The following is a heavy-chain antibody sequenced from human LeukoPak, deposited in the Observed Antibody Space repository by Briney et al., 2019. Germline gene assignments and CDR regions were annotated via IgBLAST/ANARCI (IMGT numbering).Heavy chain of an antibody. CDR3: ARAPGYCSTTSCEYYYYMDV. CDR2: VYTSGST. J-gene: IGHJ6*03. D-gene: IGHD2-2*01. Sequence: PSETLSLTCTVSGGSLSSYHWSWIRQPAGKGLEWIGRVYTSGSTNYNPSLKSRVTMSIDTSKNQFSLEVSSVTAADTAVYYCARAPGYCSTTSCEYYYYMDVWGKGTTVTVSS. V-gene: IGHV4-4*07. CDR1: GGSLSSYH.